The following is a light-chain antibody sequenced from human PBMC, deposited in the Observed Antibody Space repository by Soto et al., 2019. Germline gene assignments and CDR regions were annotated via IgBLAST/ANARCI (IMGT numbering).Light chain of an antibody. CDR3: CSYAGSRTLFV. Sequence: QSALTQPASVAGSPGQAITISCTGTSNDVVAYDLVSWYQHHPGKAPKLIIYEDSKRPSGVPNRFSATKSGNTASLTISGLQAGDEAYYYCCSYAGSRTLFVFGTGTKV. V-gene: IGLV2-23*01. CDR1: SNDVVAYDL. J-gene: IGLJ1*01. CDR2: EDS.